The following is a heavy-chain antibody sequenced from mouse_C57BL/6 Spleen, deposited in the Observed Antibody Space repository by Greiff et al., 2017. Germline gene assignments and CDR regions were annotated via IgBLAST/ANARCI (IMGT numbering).Heavy chain of an antibody. CDR3: ARGYDCDGAWFAY. Sequence: QVQLQQPGAELVKPGASVKMSCKASGYTFTSSWITWVKQRPGQGLEWIGRIYPGSGSTNYNEKFKSKATLTVDTSSSTAYMQLSSLTSEDSAVYYCARGYDCDGAWFAYWGQETLVTVSA. CDR2: IYPGSGST. CDR1: GYTFTSSW. V-gene: IGHV1-55*01. D-gene: IGHD2-4*01. J-gene: IGHJ3*01.